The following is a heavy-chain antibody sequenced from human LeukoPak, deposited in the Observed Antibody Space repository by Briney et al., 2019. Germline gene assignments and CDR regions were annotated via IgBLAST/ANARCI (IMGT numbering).Heavy chain of an antibody. D-gene: IGHD2-15*01. V-gene: IGHV1-2*02. J-gene: IGHJ4*02. CDR2: INPKSGGT. CDR3: TRDPLGVGVVAATFDY. CDR1: GYTFTRYY. Sequence: ASVKVSCKASGYTFTRYYMHSVRQAPGQGREWMGWINPKSGGTNYPQKLQGRVTMTRDTSISPAYLELSRLRSDDPAGCYCTRDPLGVGVVAATFDYWGEGTLVSVSS.